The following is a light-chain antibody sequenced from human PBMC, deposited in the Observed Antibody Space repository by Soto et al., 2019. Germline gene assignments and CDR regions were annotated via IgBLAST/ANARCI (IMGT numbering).Light chain of an antibody. Sequence: DIPLTQSPSFLSASVGDRFTITCRASQGISSYLAWYQQKPGKAPKLLIYAASTLQSGVPSRFSGSGSGTEFTLTISSLQPEDFATYYCQQLNSYPRTFGGGTKVEIK. V-gene: IGKV1-9*01. CDR3: QQLNSYPRT. J-gene: IGKJ4*01. CDR1: QGISSY. CDR2: AAS.